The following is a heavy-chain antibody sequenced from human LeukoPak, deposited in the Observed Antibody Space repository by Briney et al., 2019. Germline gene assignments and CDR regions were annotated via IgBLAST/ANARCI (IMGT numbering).Heavy chain of an antibody. CDR1: GGSISSYY. CDR2: IYYSGST. D-gene: IGHD6-13*01. CDR3: GSSSSWYGGFDY. J-gene: IGHJ4*02. Sequence: SETLSLTCTVSGGSISSYYWSWIRQPPGKGLEWIGYIYYSGSTNYNPSLKSRVTISVDTSKNQFSLKLRSVTAADTAVYYCGSSSSWYGGFDYWGQGTLVTVSS. V-gene: IGHV4-59*08.